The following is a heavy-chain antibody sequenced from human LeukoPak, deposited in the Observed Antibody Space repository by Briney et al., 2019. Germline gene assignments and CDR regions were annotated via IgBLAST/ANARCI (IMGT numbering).Heavy chain of an antibody. CDR3: ARGGGLDV. J-gene: IGHJ6*02. CDR1: GFTFSSYS. Sequence: PGRSLRLSCAASGFTFSSYSMNWARQAPGKGLEWVASINHNGNVNYYVDSVKGRFTISRDNAKNSLYLQMSNLRAEDTAVYSCARGGGLDVWGQGATVTVSS. V-gene: IGHV3-7*03. D-gene: IGHD3-16*01. CDR2: INHNGNVN.